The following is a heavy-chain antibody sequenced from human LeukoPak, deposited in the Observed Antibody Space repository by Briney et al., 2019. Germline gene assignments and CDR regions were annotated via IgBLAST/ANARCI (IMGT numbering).Heavy chain of an antibody. CDR1: GYTFTSYD. CDR2: MNPNSGNT. J-gene: IGHJ4*02. D-gene: IGHD6-6*01. CDR3: ASGTGRSSSRY. Sequence: GASVKVSCKASGYTFTSYDINWVRQATGQGLEWMGWMNPNSGNTGYAQKLQGRVTMTTDTSTSTAYMELRSLRSDDTAVYYCASGTGRSSSRYWGQGTLVTVSS. V-gene: IGHV1-8*01.